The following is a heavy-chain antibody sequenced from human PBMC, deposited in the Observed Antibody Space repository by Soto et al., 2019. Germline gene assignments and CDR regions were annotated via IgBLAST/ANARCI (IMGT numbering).Heavy chain of an antibody. CDR1: GGSISSGDYY. J-gene: IGHJ5*02. V-gene: IGHV4-30-4*01. CDR2: IYYSGST. Sequence: PSETLSLTCTVSGGSISSGDYYWSWIRQPPGKGLEWIGYIYYSGSTYYNPSLKSRVTISVDTSKNQFSLKLSSVTAADTAVYYCARGPTVSNWFDPWGQGTLVTVSS. D-gene: IGHD4-4*01. CDR3: ARGPTVSNWFDP.